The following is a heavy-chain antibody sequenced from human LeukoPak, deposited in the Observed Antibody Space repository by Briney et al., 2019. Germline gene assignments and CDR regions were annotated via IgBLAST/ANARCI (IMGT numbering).Heavy chain of an antibody. D-gene: IGHD4-17*01. J-gene: IGHJ4*02. CDR2: INPNSGGT. V-gene: IGHV1-2*02. Sequence: ASVKVSCKASGYTFTGYYMHWVRQAPGQGLEWMGWINPNSGGTNYAQKFQGRVTMTRDTSISTAYMELSRLRSDDTAVYYCARVRSDYGVARYFDYWGQGTLVTVSS. CDR1: GYTFTGYY. CDR3: ARVRSDYGVARYFDY.